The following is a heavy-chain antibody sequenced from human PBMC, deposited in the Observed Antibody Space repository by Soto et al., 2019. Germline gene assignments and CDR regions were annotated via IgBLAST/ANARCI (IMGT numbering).Heavy chain of an antibody. D-gene: IGHD4-17*01. V-gene: IGHV1-69*01. CDR2: IIPIYGRP. CDR3: ARAPYEDYAVPEPNYFDS. Sequence: QVQLVQSGTAVKKPGSSVKVSCKASGGTFSTLAVSWVRQAPGQGLEWMGGIIPIYGRPVYAQKFQGRVTITADESTSRVYMALSSLSSEDTAVYYCARAPYEDYAVPEPNYFDSWGQGTLVTVSS. J-gene: IGHJ4*02. CDR1: GGTFSTLA.